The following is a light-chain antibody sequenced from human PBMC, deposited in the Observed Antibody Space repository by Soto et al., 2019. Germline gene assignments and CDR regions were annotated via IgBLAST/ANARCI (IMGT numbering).Light chain of an antibody. CDR2: LGS. Sequence: DIVMTQSPLSLPVTPGEPASISCRSSRSLLHNSGYNFLDWYLQKPGQSPQLLIYLGSHRASGVPDRFSGSGSGTDFTLKISRVAAEDVGIYYCLASLPTPPLIFGGGTKVEI. V-gene: IGKV2-28*01. J-gene: IGKJ4*01. CDR1: RSLLHNSGYNF. CDR3: LASLPTPPLI.